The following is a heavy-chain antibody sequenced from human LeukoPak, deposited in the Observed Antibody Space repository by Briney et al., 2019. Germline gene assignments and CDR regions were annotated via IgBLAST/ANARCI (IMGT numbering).Heavy chain of an antibody. Sequence: PSETLSLTCIVSGGSVSSGSYYWSWIRQPPGKGLEWIGYIYYSGSTNYNPSLKSRVTISVDTSKNQFSLKLSSVTAADTAVYYCARGDDSKSTYFDYWGQGTLVTVPS. V-gene: IGHV4-61*01. CDR2: IYYSGST. D-gene: IGHD3-3*01. CDR3: ARGDDSKSTYFDY. J-gene: IGHJ4*02. CDR1: GGSVSSGSYY.